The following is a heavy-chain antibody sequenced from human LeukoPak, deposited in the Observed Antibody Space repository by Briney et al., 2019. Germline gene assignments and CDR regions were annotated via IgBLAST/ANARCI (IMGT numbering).Heavy chain of an antibody. CDR2: IDSGGIT. J-gene: IGHJ2*01. CDR1: GFTVSSNY. V-gene: IGHV3-53*01. CDR3: ARDRWGYWYFDL. D-gene: IGHD4-23*01. Sequence: QPGGSLRLSCAASGFTVSSNYMNWVRQAPGKGLEWVSVIDSGGITYHAESVKGRFTISRDNSKNTLYLQMNSLRAEDTAVYYCARDRWGYWYFDLWGRGTLVTVSS.